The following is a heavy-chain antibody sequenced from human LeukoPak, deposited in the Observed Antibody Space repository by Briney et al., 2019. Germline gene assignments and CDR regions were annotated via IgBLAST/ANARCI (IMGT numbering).Heavy chain of an antibody. D-gene: IGHD1-26*01. CDR2: IYYSGST. J-gene: IGHJ3*01. V-gene: IGHV4-59*08. Sequence: SETLSLTCTVPGGPIGSYYWSWIRQPPGKGLEWIGYIYYSGSTNYNPSLKSRVTMSVDTSKKQFSLKLTSVTAADTAVFYCAGGGTYGAFDLWGQGTMVTVSS. CDR1: GGPIGSYY. CDR3: AGGGTYGAFDL.